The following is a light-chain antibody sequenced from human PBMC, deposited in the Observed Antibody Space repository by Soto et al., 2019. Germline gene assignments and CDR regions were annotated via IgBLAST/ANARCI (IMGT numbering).Light chain of an antibody. J-gene: IGLJ2*01. V-gene: IGLV2-14*02. Sequence: QSALTQPASVSGSPGQSITISCTGTSSDPATYNLVSWYQQRPGKAPQLIIYEISKRPSGVPDRFSGSKSGNTASLTVSGLQAEDEAYYYCSSYAGSKNVVFGGGTKLTVL. CDR1: SSDPATYNL. CDR2: EIS. CDR3: SSYAGSKNVV.